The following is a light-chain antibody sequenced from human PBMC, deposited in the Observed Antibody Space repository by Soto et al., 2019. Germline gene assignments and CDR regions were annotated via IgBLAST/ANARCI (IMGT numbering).Light chain of an antibody. CDR3: ASYAGSNNFVV. Sequence: QSVLTQPPTASGSPGQSVTISCTGTSSDVGGHKYVSWYQQHPGKAPKLVIYEVDERPSGVPDRFSGSKSGNTASLTVSGLQAEDEADYYCASYAGSNNFVVFGGGTKVTVL. J-gene: IGLJ2*01. V-gene: IGLV2-8*01. CDR1: SSDVGGHKY. CDR2: EVD.